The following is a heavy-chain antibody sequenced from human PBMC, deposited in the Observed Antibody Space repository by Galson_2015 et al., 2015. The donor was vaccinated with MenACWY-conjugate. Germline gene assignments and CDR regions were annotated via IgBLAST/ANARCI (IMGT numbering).Heavy chain of an antibody. CDR3: ARGGYYYDSSGYYYRAAFDI. V-gene: IGHV6-1*01. CDR1: GDSVSSHSAA. Sequence: CAISGDSVSSHSAAWNWIRQSPSRGLEWLGRTYYRSKWYNDYAVSVKSRITINPDTSKNQFSLQLNSVTPEDTAVYYCARGGYYYDSSGYYYRAAFDIWGQGTMVTVSS. D-gene: IGHD3-22*01. CDR2: TYYRSKWYN. J-gene: IGHJ3*02.